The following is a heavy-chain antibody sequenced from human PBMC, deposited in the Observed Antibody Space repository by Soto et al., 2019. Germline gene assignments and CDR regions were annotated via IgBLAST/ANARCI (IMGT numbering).Heavy chain of an antibody. Sequence: QVQLQESGPGLVQPSGTLSLTCAVSGDSITGDNWWSWVRQPPGKGLEWIGEIHHSGATNYNPSLKSRVPISVDKSKNQFSLKLNSVTAADTAMFYCAPQGFYRMGVWGRGTTVTVSS. V-gene: IGHV4-4*02. CDR1: GDSITGDNW. CDR3: APQGFYRMGV. CDR2: IHHSGAT. J-gene: IGHJ6*02.